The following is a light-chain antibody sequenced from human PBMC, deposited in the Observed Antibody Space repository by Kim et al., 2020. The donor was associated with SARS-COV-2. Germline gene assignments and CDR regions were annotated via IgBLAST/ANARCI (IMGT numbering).Light chain of an antibody. CDR1: YNDVGGYNY. J-gene: IGLJ2*01. V-gene: IGLV2-11*03. CDR3: CSYAGNYPLL. Sequence: GPSVTISCTGTYNDVGGYNYVSWYQQHPGKAPKLLIYGVTERPSGVPDRFSGSKSGSTASLTISGLQAEDEADYYCCSYAGNYPLLFGGGTKVTVL. CDR2: GVT.